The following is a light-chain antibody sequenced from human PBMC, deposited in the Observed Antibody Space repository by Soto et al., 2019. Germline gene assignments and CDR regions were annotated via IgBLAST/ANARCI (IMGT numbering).Light chain of an antibody. J-gene: IGKJ5*01. CDR1: QSVSSY. CDR3: QQRSNWPPIT. V-gene: IGKV3-11*01. CDR2: DAS. Sequence: EIGLTQSAATLSLSAGERATLSCGASQSVSSYLAWYQQKPGQAPRLLIYDASNRATGIPARFSGSGSGTDFTLTISSLEPEDFAVYYCQQRSNWPPITFGQGTRLEIK.